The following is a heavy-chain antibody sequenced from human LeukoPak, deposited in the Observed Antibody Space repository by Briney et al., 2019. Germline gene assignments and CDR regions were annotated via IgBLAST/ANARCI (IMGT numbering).Heavy chain of an antibody. CDR3: ARQGDYGSGSIPFDY. CDR2: ITTSSDTI. D-gene: IGHD3-10*01. Sequence: PGGSLRLSCAASGFTFSRYSMNWVRQAPGKGLEWVSYITTSSDTIYYADSVKGRFTISRDNAKNSLYLQMNSLRAEDTAVYYCARQGDYGSGSIPFDYWGQGTLVTVSS. V-gene: IGHV3-48*01. J-gene: IGHJ4*02. CDR1: GFTFSRYS.